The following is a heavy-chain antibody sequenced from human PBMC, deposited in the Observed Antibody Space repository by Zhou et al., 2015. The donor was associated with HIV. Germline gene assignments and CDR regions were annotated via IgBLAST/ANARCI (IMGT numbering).Heavy chain of an antibody. CDR1: GGTFSSYA. Sequence: QVQLVQSGAEVKKPGSSVKVSCKASGGTFSSYAISWVRQAPGQGLEWMGGIIPIFGTANYAQKFQGRVTITADESTSTAYMELSSLRSEDTAVYYCARVELDIVVVPAAYPLYYYYGMDVVGPRDHGPPSP. CDR2: IIPIFGTA. J-gene: IGHJ6*02. D-gene: IGHD2-2*01. CDR3: ARVELDIVVVPAAYPLYYYYGMDV. V-gene: IGHV1-69*01.